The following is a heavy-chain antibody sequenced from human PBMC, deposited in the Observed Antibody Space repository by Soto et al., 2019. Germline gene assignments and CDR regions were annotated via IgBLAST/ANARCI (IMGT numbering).Heavy chain of an antibody. J-gene: IGHJ4*02. CDR3: ARERSIFGVVTFDF. CDR1: GASLSNDY. V-gene: IGHV4-59*01. CDR2: IYHSGYT. D-gene: IGHD3-3*01. Sequence: QVQLQESGPGLVRPSETLSLTCSVSGASLSNDYWNWIRQSPGKGLEWIGDIYHSGYTKYNPSFESLVTISIDTSKNQFSLNLTSVTAADTAVYYCARERSIFGVVTFDFWGQGTLVTVSS.